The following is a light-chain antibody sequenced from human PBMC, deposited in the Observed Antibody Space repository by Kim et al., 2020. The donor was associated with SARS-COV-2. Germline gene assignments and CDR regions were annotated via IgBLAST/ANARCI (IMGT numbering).Light chain of an antibody. Sequence: SGSVGDRVTITCRASQGLSSWLAWYQQKPGKAPVLLIYAASTLQSGVPSRFSGSESGTDFTLTISSLQPEDIATYFCQQTKNFPYTFGQGTKLEI. CDR3: QQTKNFPYT. V-gene: IGKV1-12*01. J-gene: IGKJ2*01. CDR1: QGLSSW. CDR2: AAS.